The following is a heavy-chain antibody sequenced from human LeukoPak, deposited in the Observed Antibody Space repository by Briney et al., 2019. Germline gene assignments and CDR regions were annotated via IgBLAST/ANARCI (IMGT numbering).Heavy chain of an antibody. D-gene: IGHD5-24*01. V-gene: IGHV5-51*01. CDR1: GYSFTSYW. CDR2: IYPGDSDT. CDR3: ARHLLRRDGYVDY. Sequence: GESLKISCKGSGYSFTSYWIGWVRQMPGKGLEWMGIIYPGDSDTRYSPSFQGQVTISADKSISTAYLQWSSLKAPDTAMYYCARHLLRRDGYVDYWGQGTLVTVSS. J-gene: IGHJ4*02.